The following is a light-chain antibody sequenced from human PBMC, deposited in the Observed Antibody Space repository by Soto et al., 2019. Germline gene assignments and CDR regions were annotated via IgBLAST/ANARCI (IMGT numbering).Light chain of an antibody. CDR2: GNT. Sequence: QPVLTQPPSVSGAPGQRVTISCTGGSSNIGEGYDVQWFQQLPGTAPKLLIHGNTNRPSRVPDRFSGSKSGTSASLAITGLRAVDEADYYCQSYDSSLSAYVFGTGTKLTVL. J-gene: IGLJ1*01. CDR1: SSNIGEGYD. V-gene: IGLV1-40*01. CDR3: QSYDSSLSAYV.